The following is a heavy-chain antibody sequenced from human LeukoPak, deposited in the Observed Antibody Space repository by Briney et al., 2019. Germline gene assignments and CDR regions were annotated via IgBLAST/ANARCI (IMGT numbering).Heavy chain of an antibody. CDR2: INHSGST. V-gene: IGHV4-34*01. D-gene: IGHD3-3*01. J-gene: IGHJ6*02. CDR1: GGSFSGYF. Sequence: PSETLSLTCAVNGGSFSGYFWSWIRQPPGKGLGWIGEINHSGSTYYNASLKSRITISVDTSKRQFSLRMNSVTAADTAVYFCAGYYSSIYGMDVWGQGTSVTVSS. CDR3: AGYYSSIYGMDV.